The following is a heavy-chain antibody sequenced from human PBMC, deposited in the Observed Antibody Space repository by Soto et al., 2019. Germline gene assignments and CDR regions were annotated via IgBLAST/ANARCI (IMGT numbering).Heavy chain of an antibody. J-gene: IGHJ4*02. CDR2: ISSSSSNTI. D-gene: IGHD3-16*01. CDR1: GFTFRNYG. V-gene: IGHV3-48*01. Sequence: EVQLVESGGGLVQPGGFLRLSCAASGFTFRNYGMNWVRQAPGKGLEWVSYISSSSSNTINYADSVKGRFTISRDNAKNALYLQMNSLRAEDTALYYCARDLWDDLAGGESDYWGQGTLVTVSS. CDR3: ARDLWDDLAGGESDY.